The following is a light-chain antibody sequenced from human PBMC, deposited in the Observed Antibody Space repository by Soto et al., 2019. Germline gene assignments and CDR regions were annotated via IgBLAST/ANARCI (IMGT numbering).Light chain of an antibody. CDR1: QGISSY. J-gene: IGKJ5*01. CDR2: AAS. CDR3: QQFNSYPIT. V-gene: IGKV1-9*01. Sequence: DIQLTQSPSLLSASVGGRVPITFRANQGISSYLAWYQQRPGKAPKLLIYAASTLQSGVPSRFSGSGSGTEFTLTISSLQPEDFATYYCQQFNSYPITFGQGTRLEIK.